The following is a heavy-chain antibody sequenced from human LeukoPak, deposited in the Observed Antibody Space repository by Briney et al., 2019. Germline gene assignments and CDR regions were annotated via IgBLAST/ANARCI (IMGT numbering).Heavy chain of an antibody. J-gene: IGHJ4*02. Sequence: GGSLRLSCAASGFTVGSTYISWVRQAPGKGLEWVSVIYSGGSTKYADSVKARFTISRDNSKNTVYLQMNNLRAEDMAVYYCARATLDNWGQGTLVTVSS. V-gene: IGHV3-53*01. CDR2: IYSGGST. CDR3: ARATLDN. CDR1: GFTVGSTY.